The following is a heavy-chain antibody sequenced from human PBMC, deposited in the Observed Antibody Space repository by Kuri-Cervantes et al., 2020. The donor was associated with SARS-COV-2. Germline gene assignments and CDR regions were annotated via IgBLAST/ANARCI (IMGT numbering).Heavy chain of an antibody. J-gene: IGHJ3*02. V-gene: IGHV1-18*01. D-gene: IGHD4-23*01. CDR3: ARGTTVVKVDI. Sequence: ASVKGSCKASGYTFTSYGISWVRQAPGQGLEWMGWISAYNGNTNYAQKLQGRVTMTRNNSISTAYMELSSLRSEDTAVYYCARGTTVVKVDIWVQGTMVTVSS. CDR2: ISAYNGNT. CDR1: GYTFTSYG.